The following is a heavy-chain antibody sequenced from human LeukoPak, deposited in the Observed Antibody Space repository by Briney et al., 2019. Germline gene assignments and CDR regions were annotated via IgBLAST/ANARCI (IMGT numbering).Heavy chain of an antibody. V-gene: IGHV4-39*07. Sequence: SETLSLTCTVSGGSISSSSYYWGWFRQPPGKGLEWIGSIYYSGSTYYNPSLKSRVTISVDTSKNQFSLKLSSVTAADTAVYYCARDRSWYSSSLNRYYYGMDVWGQGTTVTVSS. J-gene: IGHJ6*02. CDR2: IYYSGST. D-gene: IGHD6-13*01. CDR1: GGSISSSSYY. CDR3: ARDRSWYSSSLNRYYYGMDV.